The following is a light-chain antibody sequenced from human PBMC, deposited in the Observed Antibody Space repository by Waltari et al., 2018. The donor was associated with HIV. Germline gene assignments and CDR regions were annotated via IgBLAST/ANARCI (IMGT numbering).Light chain of an antibody. CDR3: SSYRSSITLL. Sequence: QSALTQPPSVSGSPGQSVTISCIGTSSDIGSFDHVSWFQQPPGSAPKLLLFGVSNRPSGVPDRFSGSKSGNTASLTISGLQAEDEADYYSSSYRSSITLLFGGGTKLTVL. V-gene: IGLV2-18*02. CDR1: SSDIGSFDH. CDR2: GVS. J-gene: IGLJ3*02.